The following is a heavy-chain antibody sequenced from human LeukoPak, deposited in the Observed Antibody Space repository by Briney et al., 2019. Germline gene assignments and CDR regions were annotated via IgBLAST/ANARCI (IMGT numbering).Heavy chain of an antibody. J-gene: IGHJ4*02. CDR2: IYYSGST. D-gene: IGHD1-26*01. Sequence: PSETLSLTCTVSGGSISSSSYYWGWIRQPPGKGLEWIGSIYYSGSTYYNPSLKSRVTISVDTSKNQFSLKLSSVTAADTAVYYCARLGRIVGASFDYWGQGTLVTVSS. CDR3: ARLGRIVGASFDY. CDR1: GGSISSSSYY. V-gene: IGHV4-39*01.